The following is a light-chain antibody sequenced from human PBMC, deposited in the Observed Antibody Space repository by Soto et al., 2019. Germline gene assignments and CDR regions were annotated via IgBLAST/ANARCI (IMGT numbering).Light chain of an antibody. V-gene: IGKV3-20*01. J-gene: IGKJ1*01. CDR1: QSLANSF. Sequence: EFVLTQSPGTLSLSPGERATLSCRASQSLANSFIAWYQQKPGQAPRLLIYGASSRATGIPDRFSGSGSGTDFALTISRLEPEDFAVYYCEQYGSSPTWAFGQGTKVDIK. CDR2: GAS. CDR3: EQYGSSPTWA.